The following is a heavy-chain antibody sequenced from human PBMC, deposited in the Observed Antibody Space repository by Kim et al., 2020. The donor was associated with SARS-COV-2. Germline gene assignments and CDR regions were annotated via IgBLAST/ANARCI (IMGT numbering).Heavy chain of an antibody. J-gene: IGHJ4*02. CDR3: AREGRGSYYTDY. V-gene: IGHV3-30*01. Sequence: YNADSVKGRFTISRDNSKNTLYLQMNSLRAEDTAVYYCAREGRGSYYTDYWGQGTLVTVSS. D-gene: IGHD1-26*01.